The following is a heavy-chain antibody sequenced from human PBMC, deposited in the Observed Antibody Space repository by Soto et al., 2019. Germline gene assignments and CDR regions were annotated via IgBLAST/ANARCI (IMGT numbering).Heavy chain of an antibody. CDR2: IIPIFGTA. CDR1: GGTFSSYA. D-gene: IGHD3-22*01. Sequence: SVKVSWKASGGTFSSYAISWVRQAPGQGLEWMGGIIPIFGTANYAQKFQGRVTITADESTSTAYMELSSLRSEDTAVYYCARGTLYYYDSSGYQALFDYWG. V-gene: IGHV1-69*13. J-gene: IGHJ4*01. CDR3: ARGTLYYYDSSGYQALFDY.